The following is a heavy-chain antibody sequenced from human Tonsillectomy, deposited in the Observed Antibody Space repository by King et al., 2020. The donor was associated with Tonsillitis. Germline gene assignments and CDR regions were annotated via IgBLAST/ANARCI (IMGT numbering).Heavy chain of an antibody. Sequence: VQLQESGPGLVNPSETLSLTCAVSGYSLSRGQFWGWVRQPPGKGLEWIGSIFHTGATFQNPSLESRVTMSADTSKNEFSLKLSSVTAADTAVYYCARTFRTTEIPVVWFDPWGPGILVTVS. V-gene: IGHV4-38-2*01. CDR2: IFHTGAT. D-gene: IGHD2-2*01. CDR1: GYSLSRGQF. J-gene: IGHJ5*02. CDR3: ARTFRTTEIPVVWFDP.